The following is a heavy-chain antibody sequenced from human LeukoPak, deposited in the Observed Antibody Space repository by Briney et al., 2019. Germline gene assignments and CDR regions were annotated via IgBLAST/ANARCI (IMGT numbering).Heavy chain of an antibody. CDR3: ARATDYYDSSGYPSLFN. CDR1: GFTFSSYG. CDR2: IWYDGSNR. D-gene: IGHD3-22*01. J-gene: IGHJ4*02. Sequence: GGSLRLSCAASGFTFSSYGMHWARQAPGKGLEWVAVIWYDGSNRYYADSVKGRFTISRDNSKNTLYLQMNSLRAEDTAVYYCARATDYYDSSGYPSLFNWGQGTLVTVSS. V-gene: IGHV3-33*01.